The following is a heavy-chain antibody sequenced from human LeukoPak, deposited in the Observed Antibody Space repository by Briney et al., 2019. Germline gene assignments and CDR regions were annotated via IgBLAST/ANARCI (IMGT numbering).Heavy chain of an antibody. CDR3: AKEGPYCGGDCYGVFDY. CDR1: GFTFSNYA. D-gene: IGHD2-21*02. CDR2: ISNRGSTI. Sequence: GGSLRLSCAASGFTFSNYAVAWVRQAPGKGLEWVSVISNRGSTINYADSVKGRFTVSRDNSKNTLYLQMSGLRTEDTAVYHCAKEGPYCGGDCYGVFDYWGQGTLVTVSS. J-gene: IGHJ4*02. V-gene: IGHV3-23*01.